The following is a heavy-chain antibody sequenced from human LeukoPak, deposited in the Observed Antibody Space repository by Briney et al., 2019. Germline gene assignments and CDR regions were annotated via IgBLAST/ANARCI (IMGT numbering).Heavy chain of an antibody. CDR1: GFTFSSYA. CDR3: ARDRESYSSTAAFDI. V-gene: IGHV3-30-3*01. Sequence: GGSLRLSCAASGFTFSSYAMHWVRQAPGKGLEWVAVISYDGSNKYYADSVKGRFTISRDNSKNTLYLQMNSLRAEDTAVYYCARDRESYSSTAAFDIWGQGTMVTVSS. D-gene: IGHD1-26*01. CDR2: ISYDGSNK. J-gene: IGHJ3*02.